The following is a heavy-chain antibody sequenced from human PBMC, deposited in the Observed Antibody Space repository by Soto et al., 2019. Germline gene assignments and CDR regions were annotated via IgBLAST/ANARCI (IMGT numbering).Heavy chain of an antibody. J-gene: IGHJ3*02. Sequence: QLQLQESGPGLVKPSETLSLTCTVSGGSISSSSYYWGWIRQPPGKGLEWIGSIDYSGSTYYNPSLKSRVTISVDTSKNQFSLKLSSVTAADTAVYYCARPLVVVAEKTAFDIWGQGTMVTVSS. CDR3: ARPLVVVAEKTAFDI. V-gene: IGHV4-39*01. D-gene: IGHD2-15*01. CDR1: GGSISSSSYY. CDR2: IDYSGST.